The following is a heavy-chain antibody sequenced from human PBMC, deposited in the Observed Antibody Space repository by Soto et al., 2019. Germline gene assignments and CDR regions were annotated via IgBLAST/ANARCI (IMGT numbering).Heavy chain of an antibody. CDR2: IRSKAYGGTT. J-gene: IGHJ4*02. D-gene: IGHD5-18*01. CDR1: GFTFGDYA. V-gene: IGHV3-49*03. Sequence: PGGSLRLSCTASGFTFGDYAMSWFRQAPGKGLEWVGFIRSKAYGGTTEYAASLKGRFTISRDDSKSIAYLQMNSLKTEDTAVYYCTRESRGYSYGLLYWGQGTLVTVSS. CDR3: TRESRGYSYGLLY.